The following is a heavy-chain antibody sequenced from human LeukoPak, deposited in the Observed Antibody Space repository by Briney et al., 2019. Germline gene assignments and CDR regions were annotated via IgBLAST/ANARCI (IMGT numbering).Heavy chain of an antibody. CDR1: GGTFSSYA. V-gene: IGHV1-69*13. CDR3: ARPRLRYFDSRGDAFDI. Sequence: SVKVSCKASGGTFSSYAISWVRQAPGQGLEWMGGIIPIFGTANYAQKFQGRVTITADESTSTAYMELSSLRSEDTAVYYCARPRLRYFDSRGDAFDIWGQGTMVTVSS. J-gene: IGHJ3*02. D-gene: IGHD3-9*01. CDR2: IIPIFGTA.